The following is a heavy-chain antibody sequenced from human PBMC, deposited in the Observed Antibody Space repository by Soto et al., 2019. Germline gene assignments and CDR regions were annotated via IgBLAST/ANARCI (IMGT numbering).Heavy chain of an antibody. D-gene: IGHD7-27*01. J-gene: IGHJ6*03. CDR3: ARDLSWGSNWYYYMDV. CDR1: GFILSDCA. V-gene: IGHV3-48*01. CDR2: ISSSSSVI. Sequence: EVQLVEPGGGLVQPGGSLRLSCATSGFILSDCAMNWVRQAPGKGLEWVSYISSSSSVIDYADSVKGRFTVSRDNARNSLYLQMNSLRAEDTAEYYCARDLSWGSNWYYYMDVWGKGTTVTVSS.